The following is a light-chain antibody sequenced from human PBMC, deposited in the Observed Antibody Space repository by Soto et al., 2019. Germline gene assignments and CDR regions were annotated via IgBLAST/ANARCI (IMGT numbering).Light chain of an antibody. Sequence: QSALTQPASVSGSPGQSITISCTGTSSDVGDYNYVSWYQQHPGKAPKLMIYDVSNRPSGVSNRFSGSKSGNTASLTISGLQAEDEADYYCSSSTSTFTLYVLFGGGTKLTVL. V-gene: IGLV2-14*01. CDR1: SSDVGDYNY. J-gene: IGLJ2*01. CDR3: SSSTSTFTLYVL. CDR2: DVS.